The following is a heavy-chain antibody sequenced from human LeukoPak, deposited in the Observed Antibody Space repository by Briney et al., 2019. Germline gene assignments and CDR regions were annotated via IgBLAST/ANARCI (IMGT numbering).Heavy chain of an antibody. Sequence: PSQTLSLTCAISGDSVSSNSDAWNWIRQSPSRGLEWLGRTYYRSKWYYDYAVSVKSRMTINSDTSKNQFSLQLKSVTPEDAAVYYCARDPPGGTTIFDIWGQETMVTVSS. J-gene: IGHJ3*02. V-gene: IGHV6-1*01. CDR2: TYYRSKWYY. CDR1: GDSVSSNSDA. CDR3: ARDPPGGTTIFDI. D-gene: IGHD1-1*01.